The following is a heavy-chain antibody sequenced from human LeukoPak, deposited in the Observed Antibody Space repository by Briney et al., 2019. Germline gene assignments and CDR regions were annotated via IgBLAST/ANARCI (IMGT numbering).Heavy chain of an antibody. J-gene: IGHJ4*02. CDR1: GYSINSGYY. Sequence: SETLSLTCTVSGYSINSGYYWGWIRQPPGKGLEWIGSIYHSGSTYYNPSLKSRVTISVDTSKNQFSLKLSSVTAADTAVYYCAREGQYYYDSTGYHDYWGQGTLVTVSS. CDR3: AREGQYYYDSTGYHDY. CDR2: IYHSGST. V-gene: IGHV4-38-2*02. D-gene: IGHD3-22*01.